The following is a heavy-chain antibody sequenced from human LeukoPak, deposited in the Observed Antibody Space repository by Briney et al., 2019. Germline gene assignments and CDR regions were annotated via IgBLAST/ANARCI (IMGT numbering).Heavy chain of an antibody. CDR1: GFTFSSYG. V-gene: IGHV3-33*01. D-gene: IGHD3-10*01. J-gene: IGHJ4*02. CDR2: VWYDGNNK. CDR3: ARVGYYYGSGSPWYYFDY. Sequence: PGGSLRLSCAASGFTFSSYGMHWVRQAPGKGLEWVAVVWYDGNNKYYADSVKGRFTISRDNSKNTLYLQMNSLRAADTAVYYCARVGYYYGSGSPWYYFDYWGQGTLVTVSS.